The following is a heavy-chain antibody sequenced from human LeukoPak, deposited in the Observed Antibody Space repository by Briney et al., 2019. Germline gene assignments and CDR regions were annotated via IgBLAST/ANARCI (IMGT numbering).Heavy chain of an antibody. D-gene: IGHD4-17*01. V-gene: IGHV1-18*01. Sequence: ASVKVSCKASGYTFTSYGISWVRQAPGQGLEWMGWIGAYNGNTNYAQKLQGRVTMTTDTSTSTAYMELRSLRSDDTAVYYCARAKHDYGDYGLRNWGQGTLVTVSS. CDR3: ARAKHDYGDYGLRN. CDR1: GYTFTSYG. J-gene: IGHJ4*02. CDR2: IGAYNGNT.